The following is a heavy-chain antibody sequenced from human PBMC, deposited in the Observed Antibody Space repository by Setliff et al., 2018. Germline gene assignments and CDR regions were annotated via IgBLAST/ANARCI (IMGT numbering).Heavy chain of an antibody. CDR2: INTNTGNP. Sequence: ASVKVSCKASGYTFPRYAMTRERQAPGQGLEWMGWINTNTGNPTYAQGFTGRFVFSLDTAVSTAYLQISSLKAEDTAVYYCARDSSGWSGFSRRVGVYYYYMDVWGKGTTVAVSS. CDR1: GYTFPRYA. D-gene: IGHD6-19*01. J-gene: IGHJ6*03. V-gene: IGHV7-4-1*02. CDR3: ARDSSGWSGFSRRVGVYYYYMDV.